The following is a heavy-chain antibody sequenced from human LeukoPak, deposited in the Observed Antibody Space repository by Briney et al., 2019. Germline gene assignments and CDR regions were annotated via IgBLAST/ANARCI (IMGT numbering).Heavy chain of an antibody. CDR3: ARDPIWFGANIYFDY. CDR2: TYYRSKWYI. V-gene: IGHV6-1*01. D-gene: IGHD3-10*01. Sequence: SQTLSLTCALSGDNVSSNSAAWNWIRQSPSRGLEWLGRTYYRSKWYIDYAVSVKSRITINSDTSKNQFSLQLTSMTLEDTAVYFCARDPIWFGANIYFDYWGQGILVTVSS. J-gene: IGHJ4*02. CDR1: GDNVSSNSAA.